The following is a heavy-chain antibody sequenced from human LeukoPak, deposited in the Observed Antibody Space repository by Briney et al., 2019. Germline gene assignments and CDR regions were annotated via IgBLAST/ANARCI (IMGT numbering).Heavy chain of an antibody. CDR3: ARVTTVTTSFHFDY. D-gene: IGHD4-17*01. CDR2: IYYSGST. CDR1: GGSISSGGYY. Sequence: PSETLSLTCTVSGGSISSGGYYWSWTRQPPGEGLEWIGYIYYSGSTYYHPSLKSRVTISLDTSKNQFSLKLSSVTAADTAVYYCARVTTVTTSFHFDYWGQGTLATVSS. J-gene: IGHJ4*02. V-gene: IGHV4-30-4*01.